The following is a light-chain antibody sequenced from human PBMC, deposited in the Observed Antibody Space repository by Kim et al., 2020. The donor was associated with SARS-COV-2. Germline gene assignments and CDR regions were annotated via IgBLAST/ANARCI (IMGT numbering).Light chain of an antibody. CDR1: AFPGKH. CDR2: NDS. CDR3: QSADGSGTYV. Sequence: SYELTQPPSVSVAPGKTARITCSGDAFPGKHPYWYQQKPGQAPLLLIYNDSERPSGIPGRFSGSSSGTTATLTISGVQAEDDADYYCQSADGSGTYVFGTGTQVTVL. J-gene: IGLJ1*01. V-gene: IGLV3-25*03.